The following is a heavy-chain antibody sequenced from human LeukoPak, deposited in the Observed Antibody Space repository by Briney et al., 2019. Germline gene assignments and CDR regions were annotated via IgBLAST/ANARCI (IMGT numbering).Heavy chain of an antibody. V-gene: IGHV1-46*01. CDR1: GYTFTSYY. CDR2: INPSGGST. D-gene: IGHD3-22*01. Sequence: ASVKVSCKASGYTFTSYYMHWVRQAPGQGLEWMGIINPSGGSTSYAQKFQGRVTMTRDTSTSTAYMELSSLRSEDTAVYYCARDSSGYYYTDYWGQGTLVTVSS. CDR3: ARDSSGYYYTDY. J-gene: IGHJ4*02.